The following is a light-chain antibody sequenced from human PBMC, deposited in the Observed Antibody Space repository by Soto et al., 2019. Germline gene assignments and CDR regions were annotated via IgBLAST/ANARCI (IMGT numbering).Light chain of an antibody. CDR2: EVS. Sequence: QSVLTQPASVSGSPGQSITISCTGTSSDVGGYNYVSWYQQHPGKAPQLMIYEVSNRPSGVSNRFSGSKSGNTASLTISGLQAEDEADYYCSSYTSSSTVVFGGGTQLTVL. V-gene: IGLV2-14*01. CDR3: SSYTSSSTVV. CDR1: SSDVGGYNY. J-gene: IGLJ2*01.